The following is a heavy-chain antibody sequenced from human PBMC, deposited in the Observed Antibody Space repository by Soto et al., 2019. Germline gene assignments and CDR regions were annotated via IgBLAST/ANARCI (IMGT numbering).Heavy chain of an antibody. Sequence: QVQLVQSGAEVKKPGASVKVSCKASGYTFTSYGISWVRQAPGQGLEWMGWISAYNGNTNYAQKLQGRVTMTTDTSTSXXYXEXRSLRSDDTAVYYCASGRGYCSGGSCYDYYYYGMDVWGQGTTVTVSS. CDR2: ISAYNGNT. CDR1: GYTFTSYG. J-gene: IGHJ6*02. D-gene: IGHD2-15*01. CDR3: ASGRGYCSGGSCYDYYYYGMDV. V-gene: IGHV1-18*01.